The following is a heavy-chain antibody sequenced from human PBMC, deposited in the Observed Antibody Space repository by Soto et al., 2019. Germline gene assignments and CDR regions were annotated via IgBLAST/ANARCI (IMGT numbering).Heavy chain of an antibody. J-gene: IGHJ4*02. CDR2: ISYDGGNK. V-gene: IGHV3-30*18. CDR1: GFTFSSYA. Sequence: QVQLVESGGGVVQPGRSLRLSCDASGFTFSSYAMHWVRQAPGKGLEWVAFISYDGGNKFYGDSVKGRFTISRDDSKNTLYLEMNSLRADDTAVYHCAKEAYDSAGFHSYHFDSWGQGTLVTVSS. D-gene: IGHD3-22*01. CDR3: AKEAYDSAGFHSYHFDS.